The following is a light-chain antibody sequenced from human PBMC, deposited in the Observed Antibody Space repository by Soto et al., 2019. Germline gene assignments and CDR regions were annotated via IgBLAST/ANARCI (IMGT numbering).Light chain of an antibody. CDR2: DAS. V-gene: IGKV1-5*01. J-gene: IGKJ2*01. CDR3: QQYNSYSVNA. CDR1: QSISGW. Sequence: DIQMTQSPYTLSPSVGDRVSITCRARQSISGWLAWYQQKPGQAPKLLIYDASSLASGVPSRFSGSGSGTEFSLTIIRLQPDDFATYYCQQYNSYSVNAFGQGTKLEIK.